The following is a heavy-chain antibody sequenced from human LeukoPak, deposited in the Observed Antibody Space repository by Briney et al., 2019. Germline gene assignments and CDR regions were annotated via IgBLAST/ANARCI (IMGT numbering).Heavy chain of an antibody. CDR1: GYTFTGYY. CDR3: AREESSCSGGSCYIDY. J-gene: IGHJ4*02. V-gene: IGHV1-2*07. CDR2: ISPDSGDT. D-gene: IGHD2-15*01. Sequence: ASVKVSCKASGYTFTGYYMHWVRQAPGQGLEWMGWISPDSGDTNYAHKFQGRVTMTRDTSISAAYMELSRLTSDGTAVFYCAREESSCSGGSCYIDYWGQGTLVTVSS.